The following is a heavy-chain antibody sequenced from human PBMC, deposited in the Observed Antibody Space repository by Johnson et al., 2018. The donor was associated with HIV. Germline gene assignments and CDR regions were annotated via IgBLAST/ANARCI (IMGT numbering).Heavy chain of an antibody. D-gene: IGHD2-2*01. CDR3: ARVAPAHDAFDI. CDR1: GFTFSSYD. Sequence: VQLVESGGGVVQPGGSLRLSCAASGFTFSSYDMHWVRQATGKGLEWVSAIGTAGDTYYPGSVKGRFTISRDNSKNTLYLQMNRLRVEDTALYYCARVAPAHDAFDIWGQGTMVTVSS. V-gene: IGHV3-13*01. J-gene: IGHJ3*02. CDR2: IGTAGDT.